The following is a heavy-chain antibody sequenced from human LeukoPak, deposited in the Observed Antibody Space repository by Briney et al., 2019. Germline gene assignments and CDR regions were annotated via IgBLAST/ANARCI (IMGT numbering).Heavy chain of an antibody. V-gene: IGHV3-66*01. D-gene: IGHD3-10*01. J-gene: IGHJ6*03. CDR2: IYSGGST. Sequence: PGGSLRLSCAASGFTVSTNYMSWVRQAPGKGLEWASTIYSGGSTHYADSVQGRFTISRDNSKNTLYLQMNSLRAEDTALYYCARCLYGSGTYYYYYYYMDVWGKGTTVTVSS. CDR1: GFTVSTNY. CDR3: ARCLYGSGTYYYYYYYMDV.